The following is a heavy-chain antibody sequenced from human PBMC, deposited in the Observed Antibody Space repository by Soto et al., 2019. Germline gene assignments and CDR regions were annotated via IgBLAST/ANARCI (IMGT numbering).Heavy chain of an antibody. J-gene: IGHJ6*02. D-gene: IGHD3-16*01. CDR1: GGTFSSYA. CDR2: IIPIFGTA. Sequence: QVQLVQSGAEVQKPGSSVKVSCKASGGTFSSYAISWVRQAPGQGLEWMGGIIPIFGTANYAQKFRGRVTITADESTRAAYMELSSLRSEDTAVYYCASGGEEIPEPTNVDNPYYYGMDVWGQGTTVTVSS. CDR3: ASGGEEIPEPTNVDNPYYYGMDV. V-gene: IGHV1-69*01.